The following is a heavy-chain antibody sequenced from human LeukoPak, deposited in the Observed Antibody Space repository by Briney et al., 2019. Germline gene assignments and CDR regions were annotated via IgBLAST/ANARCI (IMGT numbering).Heavy chain of an antibody. CDR3: AIATEGWFDP. D-gene: IGHD4-11*01. CDR1: GGSFSGYY. V-gene: IGHV4-34*01. Sequence: PSETLSLTCAVYGGSFSGYYLSWIRQPPGKGLEWIGEINHSGSTNYNPSLKSRVTISVDTSKNQFSLKLSSVTAADTAVYYCAIATEGWFDPWGQGTLVTVSS. CDR2: INHSGST. J-gene: IGHJ5*02.